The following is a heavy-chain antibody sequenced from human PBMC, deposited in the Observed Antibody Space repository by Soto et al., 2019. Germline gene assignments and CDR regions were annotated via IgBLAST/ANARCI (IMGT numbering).Heavy chain of an antibody. J-gene: IGHJ6*02. D-gene: IGHD2-15*01. CDR3: ARKDIVPNPSVVVKNGYYYYYYGMDV. V-gene: IGHV1-69*01. CDR2: IIPIFGTA. CDR1: GGTFSSYA. Sequence: QVQLVQSGAEVKKPGSSVKVSCKASGGTFSSYAISWVRQAPGQGLEWMGGIIPIFGTANYAQKFQGRVTITADESTSTAYRELSSLRSDDTAVYYCARKDIVPNPSVVVKNGYYYYYYGMDVWGQGTTVTVSS.